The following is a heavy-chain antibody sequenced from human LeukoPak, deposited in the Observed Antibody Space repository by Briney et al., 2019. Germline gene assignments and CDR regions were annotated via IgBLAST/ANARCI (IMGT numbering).Heavy chain of an antibody. D-gene: IGHD3-22*01. V-gene: IGHV1-18*01. CDR2: ISAYNGNT. CDR1: GYTFTSYG. J-gene: IGHJ4*02. CDR3: ARGAPDYYDSSGYSFDY. Sequence: ASVKVSCKASGYTFTSYGISWVRQAPGQGLEWMGWISAYNGNTNYAQELQGRVTMTTDTSTSTAYMELRSLRSDDTAVYYCARGAPDYYDSSGYSFDYWGQGTLVTVSS.